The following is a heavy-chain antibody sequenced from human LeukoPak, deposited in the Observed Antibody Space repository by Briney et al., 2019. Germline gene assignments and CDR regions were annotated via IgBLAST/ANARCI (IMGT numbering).Heavy chain of an antibody. V-gene: IGHV3-74*01. CDR1: GFTFSSYR. D-gene: IGHD1-26*01. CDR3: ARVEKKLIVGSTNHWFDP. CDR2: INSDGSSR. Sequence: PGGSLRLSCAAFGFTFSSYRMHWVRQAPGKGLVWVSRINSDGSSRHYADSVKGRFTISRDNAKNTLYLQMNSLRADDTAVYYCARVEKKLIVGSTNHWFDPWGPGTLVTVSS. J-gene: IGHJ5*02.